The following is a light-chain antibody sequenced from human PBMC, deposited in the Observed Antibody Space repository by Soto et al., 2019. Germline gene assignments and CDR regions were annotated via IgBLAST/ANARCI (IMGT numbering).Light chain of an antibody. V-gene: IGKV3-15*01. Sequence: ERVMTQSPATLSVSPGERATLSCRASQSVGSNLAWYQQKPGQAPRLLIFGASSRATGVPARFSGSGSGTEFTLTINSLQYEDFEVYSCQQYDNLPRTFGHGTKVDIK. J-gene: IGKJ1*01. CDR1: QSVGSN. CDR2: GAS. CDR3: QQYDNLPRT.